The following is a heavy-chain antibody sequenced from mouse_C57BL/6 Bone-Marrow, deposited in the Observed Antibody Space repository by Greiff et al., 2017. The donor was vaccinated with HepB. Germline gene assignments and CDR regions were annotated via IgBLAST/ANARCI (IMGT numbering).Heavy chain of an antibody. V-gene: IGHV5-15*01. CDR3: ARYYGKDWYFGV. D-gene: IGHD1-1*01. Sequence: EVKLMESGGGLVQPGGSLKLSCAASGFTFSDYGMAWVRQAPRKGPEWVAFISNLAYSIYYADTVTGRFTISRENAKNTLYLEMSRLRSEDTAMYYCARYYGKDWYFGVWGTGTTVTVAS. J-gene: IGHJ1*03. CDR2: ISNLAYSI. CDR1: GFTFSDYG.